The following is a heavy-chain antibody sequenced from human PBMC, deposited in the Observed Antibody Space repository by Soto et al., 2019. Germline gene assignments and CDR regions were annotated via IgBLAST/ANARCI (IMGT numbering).Heavy chain of an antibody. V-gene: IGHV1-18*01. J-gene: IGHJ5*02. CDR2: ISAYNGNT. D-gene: IGHD3-3*01. CDR1: GYTFTSYG. CDR3: ARVLNYDFWSGYYTRWFDP. Sequence: ASVKVSCKASGYTFTSYGISWVRQAPGQGLEWMGWISAYNGNTNYAQKLQGRVTMTTDTSTSTAYMELRSLRSDDTAVYYCARVLNYDFWSGYYTRWFDPWGQGTLVNLSS.